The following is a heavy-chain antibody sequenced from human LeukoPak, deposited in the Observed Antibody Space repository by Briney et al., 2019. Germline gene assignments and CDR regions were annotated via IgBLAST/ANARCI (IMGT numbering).Heavy chain of an antibody. D-gene: IGHD3-22*01. V-gene: IGHV4-59*01. J-gene: IGHJ4*02. CDR2: IYYSGST. CDR3: ARSVKEYYDSSGYPGPFDY. Sequence: SETLSLTCTVSGGSISSYYWSWIRQPPGKGLEWIGYIYYSGSTNYNPSLKSRVTISVDTSKNQFSLKLSSVTAADTAVYYCARSVKEYYDSSGYPGPFDYWGQGTLVTVSS. CDR1: GGSISSYY.